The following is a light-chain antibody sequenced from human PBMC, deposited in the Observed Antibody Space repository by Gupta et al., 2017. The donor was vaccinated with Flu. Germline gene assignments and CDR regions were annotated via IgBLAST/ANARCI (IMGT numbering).Light chain of an antibody. Sequence: DIVMTQSSDSLAVSLGERATINCKSSQSVFLSSNNKNYLAWYQQKPRQPPKLLIYWASTRESGVPDRFSGSGSGTDFTLTISSLQAEDVATYYCQQYYNTPWTFGQGTKVEIK. CDR2: WAS. CDR3: QQYYNTPWT. V-gene: IGKV4-1*01. CDR1: QSVFLSSNNKNY. J-gene: IGKJ1*01.